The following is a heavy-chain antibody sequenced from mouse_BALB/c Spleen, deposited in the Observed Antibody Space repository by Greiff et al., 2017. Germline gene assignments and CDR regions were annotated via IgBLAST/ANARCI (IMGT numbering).Heavy chain of an antibody. CDR3: AIYGCYAMDY. CDR2: ISYSGST. Sequence: VQLKESGPGLVKPSQSLSLTCTVTGYSITSDYAWNWIRQFPGNKLEWMGYISYSGSTSYNPSLKSRISITRDTSKNQFFLQLNSVTTEDTATYYCAIYGCYAMDYWGQGTSVTVSS. CDR1: GYSITSDYA. D-gene: IGHD1-1*01. J-gene: IGHJ4*01. V-gene: IGHV3-2*02.